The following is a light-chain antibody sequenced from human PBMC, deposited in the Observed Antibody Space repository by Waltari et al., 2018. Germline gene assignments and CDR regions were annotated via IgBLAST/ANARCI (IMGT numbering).Light chain of an antibody. V-gene: IGLV1-47*01. Sequence: QSVLTQPPSVSGTPGQRVTISCSGSSSNIGSNYVYWYQQLPGTAPKLLIYRNNQRPSGVPDRFSGSKSGTSASLAISGLRSEDEADYYCAAWDASLSGPVFGGGTKLTVL. CDR2: RNN. CDR3: AAWDASLSGPV. CDR1: SSNIGSNY. J-gene: IGLJ2*01.